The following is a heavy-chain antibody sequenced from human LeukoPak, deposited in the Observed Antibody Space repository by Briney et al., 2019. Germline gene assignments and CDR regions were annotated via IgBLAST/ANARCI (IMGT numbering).Heavy chain of an antibody. CDR2: ISSSSTYI. J-gene: IGHJ3*02. Sequence: PGGSLRLSCAASGFAFSSYSMNWVRQAPGKGLEWVSSISSSSTYIYHADSVKGRFTISRDNAKNSLYLQMNSLRAEDTAVYYCARPRIQLWLHSGYDAFDIWGQGTMVTVSS. D-gene: IGHD5-18*01. CDR1: GFAFSSYS. V-gene: IGHV3-21*01. CDR3: ARPRIQLWLHSGYDAFDI.